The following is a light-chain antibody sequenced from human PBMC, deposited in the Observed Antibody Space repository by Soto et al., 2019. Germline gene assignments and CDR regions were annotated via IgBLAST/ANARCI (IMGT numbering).Light chain of an antibody. Sequence: QSVLTQPPSVSGALGRRGTIPCSGSSSNIGAAYDVHWYPQLPGTAPKLLIYGNSNRPSGVPDRFSGSKSGTSASLAITGLQAEDEADYYCQSYDSSLSGWVFGGGTKLTVL. J-gene: IGLJ3*02. V-gene: IGLV1-40*01. CDR2: GNS. CDR3: QSYDSSLSGWV. CDR1: SSNIGAAYD.